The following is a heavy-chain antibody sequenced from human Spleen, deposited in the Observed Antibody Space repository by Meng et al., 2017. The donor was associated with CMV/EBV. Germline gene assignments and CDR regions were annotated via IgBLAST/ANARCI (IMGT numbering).Heavy chain of an antibody. J-gene: IGHJ4*02. CDR1: GFTFSSYA. D-gene: IGHD6-19*01. V-gene: IGHV3-30-3*01. CDR2: ISYDGSNK. CDR3: ARDLTVAGTDY. Sequence: LSCAASGFTFSSYAMHWVRQAPGKGLEWVAVISYDGSNKYYADSVKGRFTISRDNSKNTLYLQMNSLRAEDTAVYYCARDLTVAGTDYWGQGTLVTVSS.